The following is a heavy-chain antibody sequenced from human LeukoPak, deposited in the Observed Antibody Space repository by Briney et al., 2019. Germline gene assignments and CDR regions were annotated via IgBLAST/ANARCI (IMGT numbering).Heavy chain of an antibody. D-gene: IGHD2-15*01. CDR3: ARGQSVAATTGYWFDP. Sequence: SQTLSLTCAISGDSVSSNSAAWNWIRQSPSRGLEWLGRTYYRSKWYNDHAVSVKSRITINPDTSKNQFSLQLNSAAPEDTAVYYCARGQSVAATTGYWFDPWGQGTLVTVSS. CDR1: GDSVSSNSAA. CDR2: TYYRSKWYN. J-gene: IGHJ5*02. V-gene: IGHV6-1*01.